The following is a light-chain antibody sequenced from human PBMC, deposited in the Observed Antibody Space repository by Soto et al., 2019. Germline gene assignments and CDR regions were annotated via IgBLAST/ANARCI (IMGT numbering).Light chain of an antibody. CDR2: KAS. CDR3: QLYKSYPLT. V-gene: IGKV1-5*03. CDR1: QSISSW. Sequence: DIQMTQSPSTLYASVGDRVTITCWASQSISSWLAWYPQKPGKAPKLIIYKASTLESGVPSRFSASGSGTEFTLTISSLQPDDFATYNCQLYKSYPLTFGQGTKVEIK. J-gene: IGKJ1*01.